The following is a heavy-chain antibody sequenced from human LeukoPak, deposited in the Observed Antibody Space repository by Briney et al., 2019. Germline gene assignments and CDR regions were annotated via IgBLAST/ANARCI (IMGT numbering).Heavy chain of an antibody. CDR2: IYSSGTT. J-gene: IGHJ4*02. CDR1: GGSISSYY. CDR3: ARTYNGNSHFDY. D-gene: IGHD4-23*01. V-gene: IGHV4-4*07. Sequence: SETLSLTCTVYGGSISSYYWSWIRQPAGKGLEWIGRIYSSGTTNYNPSLKSRVTMSVDTSKNQFSLRLSSMTAADTAVYYCARTYNGNSHFDYWGQGTLVTVSS.